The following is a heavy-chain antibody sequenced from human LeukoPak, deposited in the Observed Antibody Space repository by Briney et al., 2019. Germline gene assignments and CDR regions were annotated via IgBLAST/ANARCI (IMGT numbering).Heavy chain of an antibody. CDR2: INHSGST. V-gene: IGHV4-34*01. D-gene: IGHD6-19*01. J-gene: IGHJ5*02. CDR3: ARAIHSSGAQVRMYNWFDP. CDR1: GGSFSGYY. Sequence: PSETLSFTCAVYGGSFSGYYWSWIRQPPGKGLEWIGEINHSGSTNYNPSLKSRVTISVDTSKNQFSLKLSSVTAADTAVYYCARAIHSSGAQVRMYNWFDPWGQGTLVTVSS.